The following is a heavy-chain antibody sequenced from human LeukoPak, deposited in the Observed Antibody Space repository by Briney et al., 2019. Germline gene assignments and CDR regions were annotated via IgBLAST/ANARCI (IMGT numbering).Heavy chain of an antibody. D-gene: IGHD6-19*01. V-gene: IGHV3-23*01. J-gene: IGHJ4*02. CDR1: GVTFSSYA. CDR2: ISGSGGST. CDR3: AKDSSGWYRSLGY. Sequence: GGSLRLSCAASGVTFSSYAMSWVRQAPGKGLEWVSAISGSGGSTYCADSVKGRFTISRDNSKNTLYLQMNSLRAEDTAVYYCAKDSSGWYRSLGYWGQGTLVTVSS.